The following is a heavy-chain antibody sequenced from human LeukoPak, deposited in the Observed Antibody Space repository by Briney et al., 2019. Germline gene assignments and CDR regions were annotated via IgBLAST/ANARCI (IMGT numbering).Heavy chain of an antibody. CDR3: AKDSLSGSYYVGAFDI. D-gene: IGHD1-26*01. CDR2: ISGSGGST. V-gene: IGHV3-23*01. CDR1: GFTFSSYA. J-gene: IGHJ3*02. Sequence: QSGGSLRLSCAASGFTFSSYAMSWVRQAPGKGLEWVSAISGSGGSTYYADSVKGRFTISRDNTKNTLYLQMNSLRAEDTAVYYCAKDSLSGSYYVGAFDIWGQGTMVTVSS.